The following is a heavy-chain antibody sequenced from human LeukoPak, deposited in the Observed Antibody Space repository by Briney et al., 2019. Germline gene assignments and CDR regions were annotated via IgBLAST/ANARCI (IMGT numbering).Heavy chain of an antibody. V-gene: IGHV3-23*01. J-gene: IGHJ4*02. CDR1: GFTFSSYA. CDR2: ISGSGGST. Sequence: GGSLRLSCAASGFTFSSYAMSWVRQAPGKGLEWVSAISGSGGSTYYVDSVKGRFTISRDNSKNTLYLQMNSLRAEDTAVYYCAKDGYYDFWSGYSGEGFDYWGQGTLVTVSS. D-gene: IGHD3-3*01. CDR3: AKDGYYDFWSGYSGEGFDY.